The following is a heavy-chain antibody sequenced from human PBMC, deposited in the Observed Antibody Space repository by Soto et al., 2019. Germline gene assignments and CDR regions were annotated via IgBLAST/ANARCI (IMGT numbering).Heavy chain of an antibody. V-gene: IGHV3-33*01. D-gene: IGHD6-13*01. CDR1: GFNFNNYG. J-gene: IGHJ6*02. CDR2: IWNDGNGY. Sequence: QVQLVESGGGVVQPGTSLRLSCAASGFNFNNYGMHWVRQAPGKGLEWVAVIWNDGNGYYYANSVEGRFTISRDNSKNTLYLQMSSLRAEDTAVYYCASRQISPPTRGAASARGGMDVWGQGTTVTVSS. CDR3: ASRQISPPTRGAASARGGMDV.